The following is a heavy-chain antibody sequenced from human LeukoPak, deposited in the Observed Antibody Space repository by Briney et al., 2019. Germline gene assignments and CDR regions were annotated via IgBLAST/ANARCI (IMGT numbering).Heavy chain of an antibody. J-gene: IGHJ4*02. CDR1: GGSFSGYY. Sequence: SETLSLTCAVYGGSFSGYYWSWIRRPPGKGLEWIGEINHSGSTNYNPSLKSRVTISVDTSKNQFSLKLSSVTAADTAVYYCARRYCSSTSCYAGNARRSYYFDYWGQGTLVTVSS. D-gene: IGHD2-2*01. CDR3: ARRYCSSTSCYAGNARRSYYFDY. V-gene: IGHV4-34*01. CDR2: INHSGST.